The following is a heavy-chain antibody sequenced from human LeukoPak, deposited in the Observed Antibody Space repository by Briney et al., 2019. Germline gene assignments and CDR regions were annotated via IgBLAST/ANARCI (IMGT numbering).Heavy chain of an antibody. CDR3: ARRFALFSPRPTTTTFFDY. CDR1: GYTFTSHY. V-gene: IGHV5-51*01. J-gene: IGHJ4*02. Sequence: GESLKISCTGSGYTFTSHYIAWVRQMPGKGLEWMGIIYPGDSDTRYSPSFQGHVTISVDKSINTAYQQWSSLKASDTAMYYCARRFALFSPRPTTTTFFDYWGQGTVVTVSS. CDR2: IYPGDSDT. D-gene: IGHD1-1*01.